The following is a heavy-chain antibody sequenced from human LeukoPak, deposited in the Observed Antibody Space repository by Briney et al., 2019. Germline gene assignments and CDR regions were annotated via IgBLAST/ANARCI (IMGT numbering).Heavy chain of an antibody. CDR2: INHSGST. Sequence: PSETLSLTCAVYSGSFSGYYWSWIRQPPGKGLEWIGEINHSGSTNYNPSLKSRVTISVDTSKNQFSLKLSSVTAADTAVYYCARARSGWYGKYFQHWGQGTLVTVSS. D-gene: IGHD6-19*01. V-gene: IGHV4-34*01. J-gene: IGHJ1*01. CDR1: SGSFSGYY. CDR3: ARARSGWYGKYFQH.